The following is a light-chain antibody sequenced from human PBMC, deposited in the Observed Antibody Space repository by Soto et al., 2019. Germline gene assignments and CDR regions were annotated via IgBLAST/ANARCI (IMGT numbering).Light chain of an antibody. CDR3: QQYGSSPSWT. V-gene: IGKV3-20*01. J-gene: IGKJ1*01. Sequence: EIVLTQSPGTLSLSPGERATLSCRASQSVSSSYLAWYQQKPGQDPRLLIYGASSRATGITDRFSGSGSGTDFTLTISRLEAEDFAVYYCQQYGSSPSWTFGQGTKVEIK. CDR2: GAS. CDR1: QSVSSSY.